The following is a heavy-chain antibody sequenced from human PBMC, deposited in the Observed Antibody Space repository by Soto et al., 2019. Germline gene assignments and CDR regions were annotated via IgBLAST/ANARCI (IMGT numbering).Heavy chain of an antibody. Sequence: GGSLRLSCEASGFTFSTYVMHSVRRAPGKGLEWVAVMSHDGITKAYADSVKGRFTIFRDNSKNTLYVQMDSLRTEDTAIYYCATEDHSSGRAGTFQNWGQGTLVTVSS. J-gene: IGHJ1*01. CDR1: GFTFSTYV. V-gene: IGHV3-30-3*01. CDR3: ATEDHSSGRAGTFQN. CDR2: MSHDGITK. D-gene: IGHD3-22*01.